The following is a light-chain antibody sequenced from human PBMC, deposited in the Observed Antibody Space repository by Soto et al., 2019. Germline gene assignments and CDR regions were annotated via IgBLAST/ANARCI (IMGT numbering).Light chain of an antibody. J-gene: IGKJ4*01. V-gene: IGKV2-28*01. CDR3: MQALQTPLT. Sequence: DIVMTQSPLPLPVTPGEPASISCRSSQSLLHSNGFNYLDWYLQKPGQSPQLLIFLGSNRASGVTDKFSGSGSGTDFTLKISRVAAEDVGVYYCMQALQTPLTFGGGTKVDIK. CDR1: QSLLHSNGFNY. CDR2: LGS.